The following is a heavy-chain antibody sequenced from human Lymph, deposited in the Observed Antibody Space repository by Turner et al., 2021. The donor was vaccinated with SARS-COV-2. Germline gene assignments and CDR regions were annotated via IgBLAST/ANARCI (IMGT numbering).Heavy chain of an antibody. CDR1: GIIVSRNY. D-gene: IGHD6-13*01. Sequence: VQLVGTGGGWIQPGGSLSLSCAASGIIVSRNYMNWVRQAPGKGLEWVSVIYSGGTTYYADSVKGRFTISRDNSKNTLYLQMNSLRVEDTAVYYCARDLGTYGMDVWGQGTTVTVSS. V-gene: IGHV3-53*02. CDR3: ARDLGTYGMDV. J-gene: IGHJ6*02. CDR2: IYSGGTT.